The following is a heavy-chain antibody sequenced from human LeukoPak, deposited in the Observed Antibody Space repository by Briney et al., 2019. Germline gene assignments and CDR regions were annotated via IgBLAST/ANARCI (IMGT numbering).Heavy chain of an antibody. J-gene: IGHJ4*02. V-gene: IGHV3-21*01. D-gene: IGHD6-19*01. CDR1: GFTFSSYG. CDR2: ISSSSSYI. CDR3: ARDRRIAVAGILDY. Sequence: PGGSLRLSCAASGFTFSSYGMNWVRQAPGKGLEWVSSISSSSSYIYYADSVKGRFTISRDNAKNSLYLQMNSLRAEDTAVYYCARDRRIAVAGILDYWGQGTLVTVSS.